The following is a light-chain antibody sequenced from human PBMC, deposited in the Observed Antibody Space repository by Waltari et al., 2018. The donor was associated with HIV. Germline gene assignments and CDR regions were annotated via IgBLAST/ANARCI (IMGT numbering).Light chain of an antibody. J-gene: IGLJ2*01. Sequence: SVLTQPASVSGSPGQSITISCSGTSGDVGGYNFVSWYQKHPGKAPKLIIYNVSSRPSGFSIRFSGSRSANTASLTISGLQVEDEADYFCSSYTSSGPRYVLFGGGTRLTVL. CDR3: SSYTSSGPRYVL. V-gene: IGLV2-14*03. CDR1: SGDVGGYNF. CDR2: NVS.